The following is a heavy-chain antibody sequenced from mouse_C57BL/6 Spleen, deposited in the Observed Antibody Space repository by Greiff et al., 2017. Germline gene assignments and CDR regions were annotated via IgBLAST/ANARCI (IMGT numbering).Heavy chain of an antibody. CDR1: GFNIKDYY. V-gene: IGHV14-1*01. Sequence: EVQLQHSGAELVRPGASVKLSCTASGFNIKDYYMHWVKQRPEQGLEWIGRIYPEDGDTEYDPKFQGKATMTADTASNTAYLQLSSLTSEDTAVYYGTRGWPTTGFDYWGQGTLVTVSA. D-gene: IGHD1-1*01. CDR2: IYPEDGDT. J-gene: IGHJ3*01. CDR3: TRGWPTTGFDY.